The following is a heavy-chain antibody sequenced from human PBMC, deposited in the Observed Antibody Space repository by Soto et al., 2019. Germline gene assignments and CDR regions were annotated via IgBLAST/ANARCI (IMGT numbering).Heavy chain of an antibody. CDR2: IRNKANSYTT. D-gene: IGHD5-18*01. V-gene: IGHV3-72*01. J-gene: IGHJ4*02. Sequence: EVQLVESGGGLVQPGGSLRLSCAASGFTFSDHYMDWVRQAPGKGLEWVGRIRNKANSYTTDHAASVKGRFTISRADSRKSVYLQMNTLKSDDTAVYYCVGYSYGRVDYWVQGTLVTVSS. CDR3: VGYSYGRVDY. CDR1: GFTFSDHY.